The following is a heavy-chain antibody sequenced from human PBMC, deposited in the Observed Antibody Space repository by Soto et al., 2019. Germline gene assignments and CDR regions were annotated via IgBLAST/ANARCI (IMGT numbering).Heavy chain of an antibody. CDR2: ISSSGYTI. Sequence: EVQLVESGGGLVQPGGSLRLSCAASGFTFSSYEMNWVRQAPGKGLEWVSYISSSGYTIYYADSVKGRFTISRDNAKNSVYLQMNSLRAEDTAVYYWARGQYGSGGGYFDYWGQGTLVTVSS. CDR3: ARGQYGSGGGYFDY. J-gene: IGHJ4*02. V-gene: IGHV3-48*03. CDR1: GFTFSSYE. D-gene: IGHD3-3*01.